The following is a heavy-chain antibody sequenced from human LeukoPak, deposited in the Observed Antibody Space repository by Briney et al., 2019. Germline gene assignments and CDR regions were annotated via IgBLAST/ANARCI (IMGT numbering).Heavy chain of an antibody. V-gene: IGHV7-4-1*02. D-gene: IGHD6-19*01. CDR2: INTNTGNP. CDR1: GYTFTSYA. CDR3: VCPSPHYSSGSFDY. Sequence: ASVKVSCKASGYTFTSYAMNWVRQAPGQGLEWMGWINTNTGNPTYAQGFTGRFVFSLDTSVSTAYLQISSLKAEDTAVYYCVCPSPHYSSGSFDYWGQGTLVTVSS. J-gene: IGHJ4*02.